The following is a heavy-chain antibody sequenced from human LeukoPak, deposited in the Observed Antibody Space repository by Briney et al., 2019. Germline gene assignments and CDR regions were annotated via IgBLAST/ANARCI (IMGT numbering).Heavy chain of an antibody. Sequence: GGSLRLSCAASGFTFSSYWMSWVRQAPGKGLEWVANIKQDGSEKYYVDSVKGRFTISRDNAKNSLYLQMNSLRAEDTAVYYCARQDCSSTSCYTRHYYMDVWGKGTTVTVSS. CDR2: IKQDGSEK. V-gene: IGHV3-7*01. CDR3: ARQDCSSTSCYTRHYYMDV. J-gene: IGHJ6*03. D-gene: IGHD2-2*02. CDR1: GFTFSSYW.